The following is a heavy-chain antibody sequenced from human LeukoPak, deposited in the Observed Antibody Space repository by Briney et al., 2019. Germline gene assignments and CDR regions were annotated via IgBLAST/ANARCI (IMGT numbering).Heavy chain of an antibody. D-gene: IGHD3-10*01. CDR3: AKDYADYYGSGSYEVFDI. CDR2: ISGSGGST. CDR1: GFTFSSYA. V-gene: IGHV3-23*01. J-gene: IGHJ3*02. Sequence: GGSLRLSCAASGFTFSSYAMSWVRQAPGKGLEWVSAISGSGGSTYYADSVKGRFTISRDNSKNTLYLQMNNLRAEDTAVYYCAKDYADYYGSGSYEVFDIWGQGTMVTVSS.